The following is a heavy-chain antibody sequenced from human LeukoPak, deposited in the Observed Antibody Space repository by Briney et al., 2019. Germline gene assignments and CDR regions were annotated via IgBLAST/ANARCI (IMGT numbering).Heavy chain of an antibody. J-gene: IGHJ4*02. V-gene: IGHV3-30*18. Sequence: PGRSLRLSCAASGFTFSRYGMHWVRQAPGKGLEWVAVISYDGSNKYYADSVKGRFTIYRDNSKNTLYLQMNSLRGEDTAVYFCAKDQDTYGSVYYFDYWGQGTLVTVSS. D-gene: IGHD4-17*01. CDR1: GFTFSRYG. CDR3: AKDQDTYGSVYYFDY. CDR2: ISYDGSNK.